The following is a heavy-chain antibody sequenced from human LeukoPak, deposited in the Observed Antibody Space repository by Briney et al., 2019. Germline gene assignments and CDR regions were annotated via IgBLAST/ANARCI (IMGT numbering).Heavy chain of an antibody. CDR1: GFTFSSYG. Sequence: PGRSLRLSCAASGFTFSSYGMHWVRQAPGKGLEWVAVIWYDGSNQYYADSVKGRFTISRDNSQNTLYLQMNSLRAEDTSVYYCARDCGGDCYSEYFQHWGQGTLVTVSS. CDR2: IWYDGSNQ. D-gene: IGHD2-21*02. V-gene: IGHV3-33*01. J-gene: IGHJ1*01. CDR3: ARDCGGDCYSEYFQH.